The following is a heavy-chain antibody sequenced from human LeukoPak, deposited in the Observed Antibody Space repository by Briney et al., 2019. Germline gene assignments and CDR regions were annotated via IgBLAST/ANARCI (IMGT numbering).Heavy chain of an antibody. V-gene: IGHV7-4-1*02. J-gene: IGHJ3*02. CDR3: ARGGYNWNEDVRVFDI. CDR2: INTNTGNP. D-gene: IGHD1-1*01. Sequence: GASVKVSCKASGGTFSSYAISWVRQAPGQGLEWMGWINTNTGNPTYAQGFTGRFVFSLDTSVSTAYLQISSLKAEDTAAYYCARGGYNWNEDVRVFDIWGRGTVVTVSS. CDR1: GGTFSSYA.